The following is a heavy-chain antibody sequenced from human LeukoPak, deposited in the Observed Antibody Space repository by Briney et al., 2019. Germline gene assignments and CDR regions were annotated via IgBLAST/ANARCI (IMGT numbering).Heavy chain of an antibody. J-gene: IGHJ4*02. CDR2: INQDGTDK. CDR1: GFNFRSHW. V-gene: IGHV3-7*01. D-gene: IGHD6-19*01. Sequence: GGSLRLSCGASGFNFRSHWLSWVRQAPGKGLESVANINQDGTDKYYVDSLKGRFTISRDNAKNSLYLQMNSLRAEDTAVYYCAKDARRTFGLSSGLYRGSYYFDYWGQGTLVTVSS. CDR3: AKDARRTFGLSSGLYRGSYYFDY.